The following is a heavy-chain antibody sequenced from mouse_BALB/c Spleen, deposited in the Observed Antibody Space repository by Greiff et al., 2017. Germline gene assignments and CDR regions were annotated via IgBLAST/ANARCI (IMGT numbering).Heavy chain of an antibody. CDR1: GFTFSSYG. J-gene: IGHJ4*01. Sequence: DVKLVESGGGLVQPGGSLKLSCAASGFTFSSYGMSWVRETPDKRLELVATINSNGGSTYYPDSVKGRFTISRDNAKNTLYLQMSSLKSEDTAMYYCARRYDGAMDYWGQGTSVTVSS. D-gene: IGHD2-14*01. CDR3: ARRYDGAMDY. V-gene: IGHV5-6-3*01. CDR2: INSNGGST.